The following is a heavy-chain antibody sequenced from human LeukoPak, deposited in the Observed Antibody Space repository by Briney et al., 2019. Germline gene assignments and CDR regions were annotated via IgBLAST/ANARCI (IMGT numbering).Heavy chain of an antibody. CDR2: INHSGSA. J-gene: IGHJ4*02. D-gene: IGHD1-1*01. Sequence: PSETLSLTCAVYGGSFSDYYWTWIRQPPGKGLEWIGEINHSGSANYNPSLKSRVTISVDTSKNQFSLKLSSVTAADTAVYYCARPFGTHKFLSYWGQGILVTVSS. CDR3: ARPFGTHKFLSY. CDR1: GGSFSDYY. V-gene: IGHV4-34*01.